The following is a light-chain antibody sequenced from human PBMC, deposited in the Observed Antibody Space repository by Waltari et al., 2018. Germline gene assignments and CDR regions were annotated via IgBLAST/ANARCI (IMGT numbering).Light chain of an antibody. Sequence: TQHPAVSVAVGQTVRITCQGDILRSYHASWYQQRPGQAPKLLIYDQNNRPSGVPGRFSGSSSDNTASLTITGAQAEDEAYYYCHSRDASGVGGAFGGGTKLTVL. CDR1: ILRSYH. J-gene: IGLJ2*01. CDR3: HSRDASGVGGA. V-gene: IGLV3-19*01. CDR2: DQN.